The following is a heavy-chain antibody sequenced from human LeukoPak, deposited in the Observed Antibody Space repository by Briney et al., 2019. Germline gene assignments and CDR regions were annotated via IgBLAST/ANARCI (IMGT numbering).Heavy chain of an antibody. Sequence: GASVKVSCKASGYTLTNYGISWVRQAPGQGLEWMGWISAYNANTNYVQKFQGRVTMTTDSSTNTAYMELRSLRSDDTAVYYCARWYCGGGSCYSYYYGMDVWGQGTTVTVSS. J-gene: IGHJ6*02. D-gene: IGHD2-15*01. CDR1: GYTLTNYG. CDR2: ISAYNANT. V-gene: IGHV1-18*01. CDR3: ARWYCGGGSCYSYYYGMDV.